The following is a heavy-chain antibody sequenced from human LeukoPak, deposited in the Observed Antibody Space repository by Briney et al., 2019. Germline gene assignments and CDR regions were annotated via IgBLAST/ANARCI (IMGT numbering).Heavy chain of an antibody. CDR1: GGPISSYY. Sequence: SETLSLTCTVSGGPISSYYWSWIRQPPGKGLEWIGYIYYSGSTNYNPSLKSRVTISADTSKNQFSLKLSSVTAADTAVYYCARLNTAIDYWGQGTLVTVSS. J-gene: IGHJ4*02. CDR3: ARLNTAIDY. D-gene: IGHD5-18*01. V-gene: IGHV4-59*08. CDR2: IYYSGST.